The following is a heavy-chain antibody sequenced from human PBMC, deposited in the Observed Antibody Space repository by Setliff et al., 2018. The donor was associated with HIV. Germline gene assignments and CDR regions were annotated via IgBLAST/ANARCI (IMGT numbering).Heavy chain of an antibody. CDR1: GFSLSISGMC. CDR3: ARAGAYRRWSALDI. J-gene: IGHJ3*02. V-gene: IGHV4-61*08. CDR2: INHSGRT. D-gene: IGHD5-18*01. Sequence: SGPTLVNPTQTLTLTCTFSGFSLSISGMCVSWIRQPPGKGLEWIGEINHSGRTNYKPSLKSRVTISVDTSKNQFSLKVTSMTAADTAVYYCARAGAYRRWSALDIWGQGTMVTVSS.